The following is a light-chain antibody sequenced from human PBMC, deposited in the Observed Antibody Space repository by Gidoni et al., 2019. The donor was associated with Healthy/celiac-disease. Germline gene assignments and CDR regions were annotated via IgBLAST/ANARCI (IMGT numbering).Light chain of an antibody. CDR2: GAS. CDR1: QSVSSSY. J-gene: IGKJ2*01. Sequence: ELVLTPSPGTLSLSPGERATISCRASQSVSSSYLAWYQQKPGQAPRLLISGASSTATGSPDRCSGSGSGTDFTLTISRLEPEDFAVYYFQQYGSSPGYTFGQGTKLEIK. V-gene: IGKV3-20*01. CDR3: QQYGSSPGYT.